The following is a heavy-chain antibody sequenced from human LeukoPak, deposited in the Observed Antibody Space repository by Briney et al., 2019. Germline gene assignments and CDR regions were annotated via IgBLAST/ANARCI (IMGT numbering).Heavy chain of an antibody. D-gene: IGHD3-3*01. CDR3: AKDRNSGTHYTLWDY. CDR1: GFTFSIYA. Sequence: GGSLRLSCETSGFTFSIYALSWVRQAPGKGLEWVSAISGPGTNTYYADSVRGRFTVSRDNSKNTLYLQMNSLRAEDSAVYYCAKDRNSGTHYTLWDYWGQGALVTVSS. V-gene: IGHV3-23*01. CDR2: ISGPGTNT. J-gene: IGHJ4*02.